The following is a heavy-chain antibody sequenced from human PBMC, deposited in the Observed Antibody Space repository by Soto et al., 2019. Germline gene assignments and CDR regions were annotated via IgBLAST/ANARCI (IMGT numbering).Heavy chain of an antibody. V-gene: IGHV3-23*01. CDR1: GFIFSSYG. D-gene: IGHD3-10*01. CDR3: AKDLDGSGRAPTDY. J-gene: IGHJ4*02. Sequence: GGSLRLSCAASGFIFSSYGMSWVRQAPGKGLEWVSAISGSVGSTYYADSVKGRFTISRDNSKNTLYLQMNSLRAEDTAVYYCAKDLDGSGRAPTDYRGQGTPVTVPS. CDR2: ISGSVGST.